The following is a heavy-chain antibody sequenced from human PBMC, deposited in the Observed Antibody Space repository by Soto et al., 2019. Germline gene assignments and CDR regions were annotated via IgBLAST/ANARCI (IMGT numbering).Heavy chain of an antibody. V-gene: IGHV1-69*13. CDR1: GGTFSSYA. J-gene: IGHJ4*02. Sequence: SVNVSCKASGGTFSSYAISWVRQAPGQGLEWMGGIIPIFGTANYAQKFQGRVTITADESTSTAYMELSSLRSEDTAVYYCARVSQYCSGGSCYYDWGQGTLVTVSS. D-gene: IGHD2-15*01. CDR3: ARVSQYCSGGSCYYD. CDR2: IIPIFGTA.